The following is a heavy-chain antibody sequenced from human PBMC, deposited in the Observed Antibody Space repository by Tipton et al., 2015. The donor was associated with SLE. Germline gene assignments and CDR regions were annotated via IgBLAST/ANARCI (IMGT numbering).Heavy chain of an antibody. CDR1: GFTFSSYA. J-gene: IGHJ6*02. V-gene: IGHV3-53*05. D-gene: IGHD4-17*01. CDR2: IYSGGST. CDR3: ARATTDYYYGMDV. Sequence: SLRLSCEASGFTFSSYAMIWVRQAPGKGLEWVSVIYSGGSTYYADSVKGRFTISRDNSKNTLYLQMNSLRAEDTAVYYCARATTDYYYGMDVWGQGTTVTVSS.